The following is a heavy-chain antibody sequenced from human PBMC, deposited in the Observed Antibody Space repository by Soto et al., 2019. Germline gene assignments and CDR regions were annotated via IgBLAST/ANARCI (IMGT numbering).Heavy chain of an antibody. J-gene: IGHJ4*02. CDR1: GFTFSDYY. CDR2: ISSSSSYT. D-gene: IGHD6-19*01. Sequence: QVQLVESGGGLVKPGGSLRLSCAASGFTFSDYYISWIRQAPGKGLEWVSYISSSSSYTNYADSVKGRFTISRDNAKNSLYLQMNSLRAEDTAVYYCARRGGAGYSSDRDYWGQGTLVTVSS. CDR3: ARRGGAGYSSDRDY. V-gene: IGHV3-11*06.